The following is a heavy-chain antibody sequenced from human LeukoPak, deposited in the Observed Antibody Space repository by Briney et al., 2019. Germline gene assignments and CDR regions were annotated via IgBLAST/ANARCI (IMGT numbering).Heavy chain of an antibody. J-gene: IGHJ5*02. Sequence: GASVKVSCKASGYTFTTYYMSWVRQAPGQGLEWMGITNPSGGSTSYAQKFQGRLSLTRDMSTSTDYMELSSLRSEDTAVYYCARDNSVGDTAWWFDPWGQGTLVTVSS. V-gene: IGHV1-46*01. CDR2: TNPSGGST. CDR3: ARDNSVGDTAWWFDP. D-gene: IGHD1-26*01. CDR1: GYTFTTYY.